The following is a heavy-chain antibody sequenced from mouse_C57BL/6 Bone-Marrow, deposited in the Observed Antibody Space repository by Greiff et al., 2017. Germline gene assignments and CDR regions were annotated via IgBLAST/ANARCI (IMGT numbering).Heavy chain of an antibody. D-gene: IGHD2-4*01. CDR3: ARDARYDYDDYWYFDV. CDR1: GFTFSDFY. CDR2: SRNKANDYTT. Sequence: EVNVVESGGGLVQSGRSLRLSCATSGFTFSDFYMEWVRQAPGKGLEWIAASRNKANDYTTEYSASVKGRFIVSRDTSQSILYLQMNALRAEDTAIYYCARDARYDYDDYWYFDVWGTGTTVTVSS. J-gene: IGHJ1*03. V-gene: IGHV7-1*01.